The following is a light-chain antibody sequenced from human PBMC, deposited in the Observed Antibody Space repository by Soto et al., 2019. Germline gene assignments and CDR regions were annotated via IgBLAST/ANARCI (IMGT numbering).Light chain of an antibody. V-gene: IGKV1-39*01. CDR2: AAS. Sequence: DIQMTQSPSSLSAPVGDRVTITCRASQSISSYLNWYQQKPGKAPKLLIYAASSLQSGVPSRFSGSGSGTDFTLTISSLQPEDFATYYCQQSYSTPGITFGPG. CDR1: QSISSY. J-gene: IGKJ3*01. CDR3: QQSYSTPGIT.